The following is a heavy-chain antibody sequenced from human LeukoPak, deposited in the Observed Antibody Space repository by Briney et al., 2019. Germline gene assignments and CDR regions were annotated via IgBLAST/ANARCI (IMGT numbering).Heavy chain of an antibody. CDR3: ATGYYEPFEK. J-gene: IGHJ4*02. CDR1: GGSISSYY. D-gene: IGHD3-22*01. CDR2: ISDTGTT. V-gene: IGHV4-59*01. Sequence: ASETLSLTCTVSGGSISSYYWTWIRQPPGKGPEWIGCISDTGTTKYNPAFKSRVTISVDTSKNQFSLKLTSVTAADTAVYFCATGYYEPFEKWGQGTLVSVSS.